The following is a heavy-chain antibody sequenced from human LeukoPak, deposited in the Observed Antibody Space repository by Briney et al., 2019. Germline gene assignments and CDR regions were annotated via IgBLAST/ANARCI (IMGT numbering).Heavy chain of an antibody. V-gene: IGHV4-34*01. D-gene: IGHD2-15*01. Sequence: PSETLSLTCAVYGGSFSGYYWSWIRQPPGKGLEWIGETNHSGSTNYNPSLKSRVTISVDTSKNQFSLKLSSVTAADTAVYYCARRPHFSVGIVKIRYFDLWGRGTLVTVSS. J-gene: IGHJ2*01. CDR3: ARRPHFSVGIVKIRYFDL. CDR2: TNHSGST. CDR1: GGSFSGYY.